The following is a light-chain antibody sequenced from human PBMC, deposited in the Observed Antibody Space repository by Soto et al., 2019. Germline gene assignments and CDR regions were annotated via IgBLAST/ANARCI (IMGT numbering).Light chain of an antibody. Sequence: QAVLTQPPSVSAAPGQKVTISCSGSSSNIGNNYVSWYQQLPGTAPKLLIYTNNQRPSGVPDRFSGSKSGTSASLAISGLQSADEADYYCAAWDDSLNGLLFGGGTKLTVL. CDR3: AAWDDSLNGLL. CDR1: SSNIGNNY. J-gene: IGLJ3*02. V-gene: IGLV1-44*01. CDR2: TNN.